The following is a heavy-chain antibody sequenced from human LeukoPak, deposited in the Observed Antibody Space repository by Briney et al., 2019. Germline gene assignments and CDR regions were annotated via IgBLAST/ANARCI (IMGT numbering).Heavy chain of an antibody. V-gene: IGHV3-21*01. CDR2: ISSSSSYI. CDR1: GGTFSSYA. CDR3: ARDGIAAAGQYYCYGMDV. J-gene: IGHJ6*02. Sequence: SCKASGGTFSSYAISWVRQAPGKGLEWVSSISSSSSYIYYADSVEGRFTISRDNAKNSLYLQTNSLRAEDTAVYYCARDGIAAAGQYYCYGMDVWGQGTTVTVSS. D-gene: IGHD6-13*01.